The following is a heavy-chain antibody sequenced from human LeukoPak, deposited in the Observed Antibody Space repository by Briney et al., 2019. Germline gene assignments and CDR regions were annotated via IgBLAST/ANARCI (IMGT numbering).Heavy chain of an antibody. J-gene: IGHJ6*03. Sequence: PSETLSLTCAVYGGSFSGYYWSWIRQPPGKGLEWIGEINHGGSTNYNPSLKSRVTISVDTSKNQFSLKLSSVTAADTAVYYCARRDYYYYYYMDVWGKGTTVTVSS. CDR1: GGSFSGYY. CDR3: ARRDYYYYYYMDV. CDR2: INHGGST. V-gene: IGHV4-34*01.